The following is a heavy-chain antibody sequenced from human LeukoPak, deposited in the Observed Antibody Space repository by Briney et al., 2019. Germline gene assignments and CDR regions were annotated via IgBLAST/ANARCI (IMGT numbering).Heavy chain of an antibody. V-gene: IGHV3-30-3*01. CDR3: ARDLGAMVRGVPWSPDY. CDR2: ISYDGSNK. Sequence: GESLRLSCAASGFTFSSYAMHWVRQAPGKGLEWVAVISYDGSNKYYADSVKGRFTISRDNAKKSLYLQMNSLRAEDTALYYCARDLGAMVRGVPWSPDYWGQGTLVTVSS. J-gene: IGHJ4*02. D-gene: IGHD3-10*01. CDR1: GFTFSSYA.